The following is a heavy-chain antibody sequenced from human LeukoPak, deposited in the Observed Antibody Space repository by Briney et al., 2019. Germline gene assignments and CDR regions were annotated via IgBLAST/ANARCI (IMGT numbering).Heavy chain of an antibody. Sequence: PSETLSLTCAVYGGSFSGYYWSWIRQPPGKGLEWIGEINHSGSTYYNASLKSRVTISVDTSKNQFSLKLNSVTAADTAVYYCARGGVEDYVWGSYRYYFDYWGQGTLVTVSS. CDR2: INHSGST. CDR3: ARGGVEDYVWGSYRYYFDY. V-gene: IGHV4-34*09. CDR1: GGSFSGYY. J-gene: IGHJ4*02. D-gene: IGHD3-16*02.